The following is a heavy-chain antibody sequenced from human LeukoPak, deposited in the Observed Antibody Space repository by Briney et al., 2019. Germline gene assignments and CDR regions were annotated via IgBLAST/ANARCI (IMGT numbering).Heavy chain of an antibody. CDR2: IYYSGST. D-gene: IGHD1-1*01. CDR1: GGSISSYY. CDR3: ARGVTGWNDVSYFDY. V-gene: IGHV4-59*01. Sequence: SETLSLTCIVSGGSISSYYWSWIRQPPGKGLEWIGYIYYSGSTNYNPSLKSRVTISVDTSKNQFSLKLSSVTAADTAVYYCARGVTGWNDVSYFDYWGQGTLVTVSS. J-gene: IGHJ4*02.